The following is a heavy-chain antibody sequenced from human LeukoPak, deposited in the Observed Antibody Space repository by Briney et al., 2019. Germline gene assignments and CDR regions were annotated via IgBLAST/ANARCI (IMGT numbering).Heavy chain of an antibody. V-gene: IGHV3-30-3*01. Sequence: GGSLRLSCAASGFTFSNTNMHWVRQARDKGLEWVAVVSYDGSQRYYADSVRGRFTISRDNSMNMLFLQMNSLRNEDTAVYYCARLSPSPDYWGQGTLVTVSS. CDR3: ARLSPSPDY. CDR2: VSYDGSQR. J-gene: IGHJ4*02. D-gene: IGHD5/OR15-5a*01. CDR1: GFTFSNTN.